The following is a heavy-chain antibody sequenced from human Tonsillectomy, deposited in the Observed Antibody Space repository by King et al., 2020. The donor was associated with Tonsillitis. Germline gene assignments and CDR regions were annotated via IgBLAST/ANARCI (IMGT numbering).Heavy chain of an antibody. CDR1: GYTFTSYG. V-gene: IGHV1-18*01. CDR2: ISAYNGNT. Sequence: VQLVESGAEVKKPGASVKVSCKASGYTFTSYGISWVRQAPGQGLEWMGWISAYNGNTNYAQKLQGRVTMTTDTSTSTAYMELRSLRSDDTAVYYCARVTIGMMDDSSGYYHYWGHGTLVTVSS. J-gene: IGHJ4*01. CDR3: ARVTIGMMDDSSGYYHY. D-gene: IGHD3-22*01.